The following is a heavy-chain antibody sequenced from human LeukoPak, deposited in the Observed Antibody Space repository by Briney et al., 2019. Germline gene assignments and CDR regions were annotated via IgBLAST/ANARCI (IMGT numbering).Heavy chain of an antibody. V-gene: IGHV1-3*03. J-gene: IGHJ4*02. CDR3: ARQEIGDNWNLGFW. Sequence: GASVKVSCKASGYTFTNYAMQWVRQAPGQRLEWMGWINTGNGDTRYSQELQGRLTITRDTSASTAYMELNSLTSDDMAVYYCARQEIGDNWNLGFWWGQGTLVTVSS. CDR1: GYTFTNYA. D-gene: IGHD1-20*01. CDR2: INTGNGDT.